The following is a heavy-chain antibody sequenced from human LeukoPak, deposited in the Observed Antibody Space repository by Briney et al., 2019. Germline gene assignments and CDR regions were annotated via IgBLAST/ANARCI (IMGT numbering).Heavy chain of an antibody. D-gene: IGHD2-2*01. CDR2: ISAYNGNT. CDR1: GYTFTSYG. CDR3: ARELGVPAAMPADY. Sequence: GASVKVSCKASGYTFTSYGISWVRQAPGQGLEWMGWISAYNGNTKYAQNLQGRVTMTTDTSTSTAYMELRSLRSDDTAVYYCARELGVPAAMPADYWGQGTLVTVSS. J-gene: IGHJ4*02. V-gene: IGHV1-18*01.